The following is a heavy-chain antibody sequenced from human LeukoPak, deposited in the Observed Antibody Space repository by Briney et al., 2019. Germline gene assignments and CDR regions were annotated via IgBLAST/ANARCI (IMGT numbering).Heavy chain of an antibody. CDR2: IYYSGST. D-gene: IGHD6-13*01. J-gene: IGHJ1*01. V-gene: IGHV4-59*11. Sequence: SETLSLTCTVSGGSISTHYWSWIRQPPGQGLEWIGYIYYSGSTNYNPSLKSRVTISVDTSENQFSLYLNSVTAADTAVYYCARASPSSWYGIDFWGQGTLVTVSS. CDR1: GGSISTHY. CDR3: ARASPSSWYGIDF.